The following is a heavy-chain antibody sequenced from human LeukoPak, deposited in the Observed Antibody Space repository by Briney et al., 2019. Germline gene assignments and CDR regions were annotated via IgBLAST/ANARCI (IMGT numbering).Heavy chain of an antibody. CDR2: IYYSGST. J-gene: IGHJ6*03. D-gene: IGHD3-9*01. Sequence: SETLSLTCTVSGGSISSHYWSWIRQPPGKGLEWIGYIYYSGSTNYNPSLKSRVTISVDTSKNQFSLKLSSVTAADTAVYYCARGSRYFDWLLRFDGYYYYYMDVWGKGTTVTVSS. CDR3: ARGSRYFDWLLRFDGYYYYYMDV. V-gene: IGHV4-59*11. CDR1: GGSISSHY.